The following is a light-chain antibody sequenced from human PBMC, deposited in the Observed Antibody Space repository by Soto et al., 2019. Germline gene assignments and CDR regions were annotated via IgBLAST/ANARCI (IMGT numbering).Light chain of an antibody. J-gene: IGKJ4*01. CDR1: QSVLYSSNNKNY. CDR3: QQYYSTPFT. V-gene: IGKV4-1*01. Sequence: DIVMTQSPDSLAVSLGERATIRCKSSQSVLYSSNNKNYVAWYQQKPGQPPKLLIYWASTRESGVPDRISGSGSGTDFTLTISSLQADDVAVYYCQQYYSTPFTFGGGTKVEIK. CDR2: WAS.